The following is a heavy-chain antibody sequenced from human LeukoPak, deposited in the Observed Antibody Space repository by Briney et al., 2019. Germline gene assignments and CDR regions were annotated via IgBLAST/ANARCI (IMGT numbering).Heavy chain of an antibody. J-gene: IGHJ4*02. D-gene: IGHD3-10*01. V-gene: IGHV3-30-3*01. CDR3: ARDPEDQTTLSMVRGVIDY. CDR1: GFTFSSYA. CDR2: ISYDGSNK. Sequence: SGGSLRLSCAASGFTFSSYAMHWVRQAPGKGLEWVAVISYDGSNKYYADSVKGRFTISRDNSKNTLYLQMNSLRAEDTAVYYCARDPEDQTTLSMVRGVIDYWGQGTLVTVSS.